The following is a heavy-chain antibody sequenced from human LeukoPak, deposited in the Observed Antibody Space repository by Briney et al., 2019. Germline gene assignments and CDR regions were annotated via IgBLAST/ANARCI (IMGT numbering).Heavy chain of an antibody. J-gene: IGHJ4*02. D-gene: IGHD6-19*01. Sequence: PGGSLRLSCAASGFTFSSYGMSWVRQAPGKGLEWVSHIGTSGSNIYYADSVKGRFTISRDNAKNSLYLQMNSLRVEDTALYYCARFGSGWYYFDYWGQGTLVIVSS. CDR1: GFTFSSYG. V-gene: IGHV3-48*04. CDR2: IGTSGSNI. CDR3: ARFGSGWYYFDY.